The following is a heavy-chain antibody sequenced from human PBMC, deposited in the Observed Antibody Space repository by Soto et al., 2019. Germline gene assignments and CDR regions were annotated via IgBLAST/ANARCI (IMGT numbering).Heavy chain of an antibody. CDR3: AHRARQRFTDAFHM. D-gene: IGHD5-12*01. J-gene: IGHJ3*02. CDR1: GFSLGTSGMG. Sequence: QITLKESGPTLVKPTQTLTLTCTFSGFSLGTSGMGVGWFRQPPGKALEWLALIYWDGDKRYSPSLKSRLTIAKDASKSQVVLTMTNMDPMDTATAYCAHRARQRFTDAFHMWGQGTTVTVSS. V-gene: IGHV2-5*02. CDR2: IYWDGDK.